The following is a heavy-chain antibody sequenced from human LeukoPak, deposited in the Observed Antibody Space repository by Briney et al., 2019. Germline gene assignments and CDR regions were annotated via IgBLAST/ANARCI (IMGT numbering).Heavy chain of an antibody. CDR3: AYSNYDILTGRIYFDY. CDR2: IYYSGST. J-gene: IGHJ4*02. V-gene: IGHV4-39*01. CDR1: GGSISSSSYY. D-gene: IGHD3-9*01. Sequence: SETLSLTCAVSGGSISSSSYYWGWIRQPPGKGLEWIGSIYYSGSTYYNPSLKSRVTISVDTSKNQFSLKLSSVTAADTAVYYCAYSNYDILTGRIYFDYWGQGTLVTVSS.